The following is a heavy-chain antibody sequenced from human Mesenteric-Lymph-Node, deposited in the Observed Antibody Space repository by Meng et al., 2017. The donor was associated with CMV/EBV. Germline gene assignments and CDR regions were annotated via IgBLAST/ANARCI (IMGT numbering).Heavy chain of an antibody. J-gene: IGHJ5*02. CDR2: ISSSSSYI. CDR3: ARAGLGYCSSTSCRWFDP. CDR1: GFTFSNYS. D-gene: IGHD2-2*01. Sequence: GESLKISCAASGFTFSNYSMNWVRQAPGKGLEWVSSISSSSSYIYYADSVKGRFTISRDNAKNSLYLQMNSLRAEDTAVYYCARAGLGYCSSTSCRWFDPWGQGTLVTVSS. V-gene: IGHV3-21*01.